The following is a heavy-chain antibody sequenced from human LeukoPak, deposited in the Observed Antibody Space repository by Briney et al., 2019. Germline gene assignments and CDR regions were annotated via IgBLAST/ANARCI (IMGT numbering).Heavy chain of an antibody. J-gene: IGHJ4*02. D-gene: IGHD1/OR15-1a*01. V-gene: IGHV3-23*01. Sequence: PGGSLRLSCAGSGFTFSDYYMSWIRQAPGKGLEWVSAISGSGAATYYADSVKARFTISRDNSKNTLYLQMNSLRAEDTAIYYCAKTGNNNEGSFDFWGQGTLVTVSS. CDR3: AKTGNNNEGSFDF. CDR1: GFTFSDYY. CDR2: ISGSGAAT.